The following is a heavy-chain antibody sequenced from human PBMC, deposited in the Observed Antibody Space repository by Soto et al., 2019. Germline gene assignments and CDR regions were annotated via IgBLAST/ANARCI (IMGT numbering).Heavy chain of an antibody. CDR3: ATQEVGGSYVYTFDP. CDR2: IYYSGRT. D-gene: IGHD1-26*01. CDR1: GGSISSSNYY. J-gene: IGHJ5*02. Sequence: QLQLQESGPGLVKPSETLSLTCTVSGGSISSSNYYWGWIRQPPGKGLEWIGSIYYSGRTYSNPSLKGRVTIHVDTSNNQFSRKLSSVTAADTAVYYCATQEVGGSYVYTFDPWGQGTLVTVSS. V-gene: IGHV4-39*01.